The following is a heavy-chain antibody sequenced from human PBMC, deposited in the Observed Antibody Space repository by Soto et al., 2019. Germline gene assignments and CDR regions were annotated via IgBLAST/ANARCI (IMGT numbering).Heavy chain of an antibody. CDR2: ISPNSGAT. Sequence: ASVKVSCKASGYTFNRYYMHWVRQAPGQRLEWMGWISPNSGATIYALKFRGRVTMTRDTSVSTAYMELTSLRSDDTAVYYCARAILMVIHPYNYPMVGRGQGTTVTVFS. CDR3: ARAILMVIHPYNYPMVG. J-gene: IGHJ6*01. CDR1: GYTFNRYY. V-gene: IGHV1-2*02. D-gene: IGHD2-21*01.